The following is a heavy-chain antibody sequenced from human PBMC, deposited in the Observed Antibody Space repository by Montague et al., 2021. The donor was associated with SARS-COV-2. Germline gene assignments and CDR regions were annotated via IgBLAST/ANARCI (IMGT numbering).Heavy chain of an antibody. CDR3: VRYSGWFYFDF. CDR1: GDSVSSHSVA. V-gene: IGHV6-1*01. Sequence: CAISGDSVSSHSVAWSWIRQSPPRGLEWLGRTYYRSKWYSDYAPSVRGRLTVNPDASKNEFSLELNYVTSEDTAVYYCVRYSGWFYFDFWGQGTLVTVSS. D-gene: IGHD6-19*01. J-gene: IGHJ4*02. CDR2: TYYRSKWYS.